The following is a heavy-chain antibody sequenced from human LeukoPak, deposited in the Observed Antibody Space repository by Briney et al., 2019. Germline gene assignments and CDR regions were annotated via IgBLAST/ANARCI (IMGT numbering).Heavy chain of an antibody. CDR3: AKYLWAGYNVDY. CDR1: GFTFSSYG. V-gene: IGHV3-30*18. CDR2: ISYDGSER. J-gene: IGHJ4*02. Sequence: PGRSLRLSCAASGFTFSSYGMHWVRQAPGKGLEWVAVISYDGSERNYADSVKGRFTISRDNSKNTLYLQMNSLRVEDTAVYYCAKYLWAGYNVDYWGQGTLVTVSS. D-gene: IGHD5-24*01.